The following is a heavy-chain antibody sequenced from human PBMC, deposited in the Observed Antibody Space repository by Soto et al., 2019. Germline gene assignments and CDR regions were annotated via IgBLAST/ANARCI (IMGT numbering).Heavy chain of an antibody. J-gene: IGHJ5*02. D-gene: IGHD3-3*01. CDR2: IYYSGST. CDR1: GGSISSYY. V-gene: IGHV4-59*01. Sequence: QVQLQESGPGLVKPSETLSLTCTVSGGSISSYYWGWIRQPPGKGLEWIGYIYYSGSTNYNPSLKSRVTISVDTSKNQFSLKLSSVTAADTAVYYCARVLFGRGNWFDPWWQGTLVTVSS. CDR3: ARVLFGRGNWFDP.